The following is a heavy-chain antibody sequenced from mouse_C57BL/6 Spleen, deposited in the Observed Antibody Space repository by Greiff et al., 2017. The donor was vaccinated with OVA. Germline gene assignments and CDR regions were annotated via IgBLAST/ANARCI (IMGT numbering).Heavy chain of an antibody. J-gene: IGHJ2*01. D-gene: IGHD3-1*01. CDR1: GFSLTSYG. V-gene: IGHV2-2*01. Sequence: VKLMESGPGLVQPSQSLSITCTVSGFSLTSYGVHWFRQSPGKGLELLGVIWSGGSTDYNAAFISRLSISKDTSKSQVFFKMNSLQADDTAIYYCARNPSGPGGYFDYWGQGTTLTVSS. CDR3: ARNPSGPGGYFDY. CDR2: IWSGGST.